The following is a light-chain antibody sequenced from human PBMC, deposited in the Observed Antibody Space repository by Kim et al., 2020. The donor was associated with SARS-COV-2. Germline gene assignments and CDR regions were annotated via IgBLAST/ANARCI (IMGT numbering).Light chain of an antibody. CDR3: QQSYRTPLT. CDR2: GAS. J-gene: IGKJ4*01. V-gene: IGKV1-39*01. Sequence: DIQMTQSPSSLSASVGDRVTMTCRASKNIDDFLNWYQHKPGQAPRLLIYGASSLQSGVPSRFTGSGSGTEFTLTISSLQADDFATYYCQQSYRTPLTFGGGTKVDIK. CDR1: KNIDDF.